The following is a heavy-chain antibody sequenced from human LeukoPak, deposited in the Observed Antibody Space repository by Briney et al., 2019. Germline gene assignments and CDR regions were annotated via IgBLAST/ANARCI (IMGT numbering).Heavy chain of an antibody. J-gene: IGHJ4*02. D-gene: IGHD3-3*01. CDR1: GGSITTTNW. V-gene: IGHV4-4*02. CDR2: VHLDGRT. CDR3: AREGGFYRPLDY. Sequence: GTLSLTGGVSGGSITTTNWWTWVRQPPGKGLEWIGEVHLDGRTNYNPSLESRLTISVDLSENHISLRLTSVTAADTAVYYCAREGGFYRPLDYSGQGTLVTVSS.